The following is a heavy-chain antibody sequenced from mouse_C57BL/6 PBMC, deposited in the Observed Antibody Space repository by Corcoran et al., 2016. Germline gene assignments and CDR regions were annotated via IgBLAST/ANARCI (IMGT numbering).Heavy chain of an antibody. CDR2: ISYDGSN. CDR3: ARRSNYGAMDY. J-gene: IGHJ4*01. CDR1: GYSITSGYY. V-gene: IGHV3-6*01. Sequence: DVQLQESGPGLVKPSQSLSLTCSVTGYSITSGYYWNWIRQFPGNKLEWMGYISYDGSNNYNPSLKNRISITRDTSKNQFFLKLNSVTTEDTATYYCARRSNYGAMDYWCQGTSVTVSS. D-gene: IGHD2-5*01.